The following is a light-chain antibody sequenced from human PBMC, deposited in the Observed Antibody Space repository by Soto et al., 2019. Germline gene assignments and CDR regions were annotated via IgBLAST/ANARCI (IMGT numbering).Light chain of an antibody. CDR3: QQLNSYPIT. V-gene: IGKV1-9*01. CDR2: AAY. J-gene: IGKJ3*01. CDR1: QGISNH. Sequence: DIQLTQSPSFLSASVGDRVTITCRASQGISNHLAWYQQRPGKPPKVVIYAAYNLQSGLPSRFRGSGSGTEFTLSICSLQPEDLATYYCQQLNSYPITFGPRNKGDIK.